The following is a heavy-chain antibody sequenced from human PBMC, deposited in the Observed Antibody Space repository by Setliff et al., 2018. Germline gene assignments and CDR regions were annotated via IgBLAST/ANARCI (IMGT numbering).Heavy chain of an antibody. CDR2: IYYSGSL. J-gene: IGHJ6*02. V-gene: IGHV4-59*01. Sequence: LSLTCTVSGGSISRYYWSWIRQPPGKGLEWIAYIYYSGSLNYNPSLKSRVTISVDTSKNQFSLKLSSVTAADTAVYYCAREWGSSSWSSPRYYYYGMDVWGQGTTVTVSS. CDR1: GGSISRYY. CDR3: AREWGSSSWSSPRYYYYGMDV. D-gene: IGHD6-13*01.